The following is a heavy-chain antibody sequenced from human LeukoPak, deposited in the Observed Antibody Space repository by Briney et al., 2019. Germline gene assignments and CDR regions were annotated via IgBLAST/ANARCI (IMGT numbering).Heavy chain of an antibody. D-gene: IGHD1-1*01. V-gene: IGHV4-34*01. CDR1: GSSFRGYY. Sequence: ASETLSLTCAVYGSSFRGYYWHWIRQPPGKGLEWIGDINYSGDTTYKSSLKSRVSTSADTSKNQFSLRLSSVTAADTALYYCARGGRDTSALFRTEEFFQEWCQGTLGTVSS. CDR3: ARGGRDTSALFRTEEFFQE. J-gene: IGHJ1*01. CDR2: INYSGDT.